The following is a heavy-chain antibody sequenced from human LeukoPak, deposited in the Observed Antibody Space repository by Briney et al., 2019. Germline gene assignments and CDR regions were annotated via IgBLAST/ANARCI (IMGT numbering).Heavy chain of an antibody. CDR1: GGFISSSSYY. CDR3: ARIAAAGTFDFDY. D-gene: IGHD6-13*01. V-gene: IGHV4-39*07. CDR2: INHSGST. Sequence: SETLSLTCTISGGFISSSSYYWGWIRQPPGKGLEWIGEINHSGSTNYNPSLKSRVTISVDTSKNQFSLKLSSVTAADTAVYYCARIAAAGTFDFDYWGQGTLVTVSS. J-gene: IGHJ4*02.